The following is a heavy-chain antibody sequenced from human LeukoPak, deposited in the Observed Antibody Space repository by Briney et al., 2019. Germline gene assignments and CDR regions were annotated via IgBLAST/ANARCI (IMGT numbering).Heavy chain of an antibody. V-gene: IGHV4-39*01. CDR2: IYYSGST. D-gene: IGHD3-10*01. Sequence: SETLSLTCTVWGRPISSSSYYWGWIRQPPGKGLEWIGRIYYSGSTYYNPSLKSRVTISVDTSKNQFSLKLSSVTAADTAVYYCARHGYYYGSGSYREFDYWGQGTLVTVSS. J-gene: IGHJ4*02. CDR1: GRPISSSSYY. CDR3: ARHGYYYGSGSYREFDY.